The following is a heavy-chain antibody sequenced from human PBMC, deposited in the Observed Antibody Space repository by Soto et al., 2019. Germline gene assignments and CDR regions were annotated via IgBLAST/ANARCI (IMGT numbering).Heavy chain of an antibody. CDR3: ARRSGSYTTAYYYGMDV. CDR2: IYPGDSDT. Sequence: GESLKISCKGSGCSFTSYWIGWVRQMPGKGLEWMGIIYPGDSDTRYSPSFQGQVTISADKSISTAYLQWSSLKASDTAMYYCARRSGSYTTAYYYGMDVWGQGTTVTVSS. V-gene: IGHV5-51*01. D-gene: IGHD1-26*01. CDR1: GCSFTSYW. J-gene: IGHJ6*02.